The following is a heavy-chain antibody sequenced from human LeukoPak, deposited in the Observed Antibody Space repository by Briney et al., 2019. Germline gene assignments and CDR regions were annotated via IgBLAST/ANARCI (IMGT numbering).Heavy chain of an antibody. V-gene: IGHV1-8*01. CDR1: GYTFTTYD. Sequence: GASVKVSCKASGYTFTTYDISWVRQATGQGLEWMGWMSPNSGNTGYAQKFQGRVTLTRDTSIGTAYMGLSSLTSEDTAVYYCARNAPKTGDFFYWGQGTLVSVSS. CDR3: ARNAPKTGDFFY. D-gene: IGHD7-27*01. CDR2: MSPNSGNT. J-gene: IGHJ4*02.